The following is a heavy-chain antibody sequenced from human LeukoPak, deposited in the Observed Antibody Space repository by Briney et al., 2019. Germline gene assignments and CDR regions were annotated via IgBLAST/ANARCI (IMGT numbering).Heavy chain of an antibody. CDR2: ISGSDGST. D-gene: IGHD6-25*01. CDR3: ARDSGGPLGY. Sequence: GGSLRLSCAASGFTFSSYAMSWVRQAPGKGLDWVSGISGSDGSTYYADSVKGRFTISRDNSKNTLYLQMNSLRAEDTAVYYCARDSGGPLGYWGQGTLVTVSS. J-gene: IGHJ4*02. V-gene: IGHV3-23*01. CDR1: GFTFSSYA.